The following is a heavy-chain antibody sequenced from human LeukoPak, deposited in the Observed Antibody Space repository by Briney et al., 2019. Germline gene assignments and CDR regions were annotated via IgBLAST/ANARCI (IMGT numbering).Heavy chain of an antibody. J-gene: IGHJ4*02. CDR2: VHNSGTT. CDR3: AVGPNHYYFDD. V-gene: IGHV4-59*01. CDR1: GGSTSIYY. D-gene: IGHD1-14*01. Sequence: SETLSLTCTVSGGSTSIYYWSWIRQPPGKGLEWIGNVHNSGTTNYNPSLKSRVTILLDRAKNQFSLKLTSMTAADTAVYFCAVGPNHYYFDDWGQGTLVTVSS.